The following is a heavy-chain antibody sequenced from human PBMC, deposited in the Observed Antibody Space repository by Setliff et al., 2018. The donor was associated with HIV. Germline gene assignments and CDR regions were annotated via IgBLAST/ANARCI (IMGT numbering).Heavy chain of an antibody. CDR2: INPDGTGT. Sequence: GSLRLSCAVSGFTFRNYWMHWVRQIPGKGLVWVSRINPDGTGTSYADSVKGRFTISKDNAKNTLYLQMNSLRPEDTAVYYCARDAGRDCGSTHCYNDAFDIWGQGTMVTVSS. CDR3: ARDAGRDCGSTHCYNDAFDI. D-gene: IGHD2-2*01. V-gene: IGHV3-74*01. J-gene: IGHJ3*02. CDR1: GFTFRNYW.